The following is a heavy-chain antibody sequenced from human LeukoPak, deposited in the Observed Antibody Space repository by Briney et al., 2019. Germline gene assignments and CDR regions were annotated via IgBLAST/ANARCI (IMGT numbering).Heavy chain of an antibody. J-gene: IGHJ4*02. V-gene: IGHV3-9*01. Sequence: GRSLRLSCAASGFTFDDYAMHWVRQAPGKGLEWVSGISWNSGSIGYADSVKGRFTISRDNSKNTLYLQMNSLRAEDTAVYFCARLGIVLISPIDYWGQGTLVTVSS. D-gene: IGHD3-22*01. CDR2: ISWNSGSI. CDR1: GFTFDDYA. CDR3: ARLGIVLISPIDY.